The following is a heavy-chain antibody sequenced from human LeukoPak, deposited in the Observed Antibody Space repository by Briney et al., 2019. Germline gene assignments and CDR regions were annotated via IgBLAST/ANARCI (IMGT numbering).Heavy chain of an antibody. J-gene: IGHJ4*02. V-gene: IGHV1-2*02. D-gene: IGHD1-26*01. CDR2: INPNSGGT. Sequence: ASVKVSCKASGYTFTGYYMHWVRQAPGQGLEWMGWINPNSGGTNYAQKFQGRVTMTRDTSISTAYMELSRLRSDDTAVYYCARVIVGATGVDYWGQGTLVTVSS. CDR1: GYTFTGYY. CDR3: ARVIVGATGVDY.